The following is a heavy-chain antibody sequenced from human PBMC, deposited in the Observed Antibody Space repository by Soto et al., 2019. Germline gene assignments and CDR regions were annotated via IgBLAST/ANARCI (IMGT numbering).Heavy chain of an antibody. J-gene: IGHJ4*02. Sequence: GGSLRLSCAASGFTFSSYAMSWVRQAPGKGLEWVSAISGSGGSTYYADSVKGRFTISRDNSKNTLYLQMNSLRAEDTAVYYWGKRKKFGELIPPLFDYWGQGTLVTVSS. D-gene: IGHD3-10*01. CDR3: GKRKKFGELIPPLFDY. V-gene: IGHV3-23*01. CDR1: GFTFSSYA. CDR2: ISGSGGST.